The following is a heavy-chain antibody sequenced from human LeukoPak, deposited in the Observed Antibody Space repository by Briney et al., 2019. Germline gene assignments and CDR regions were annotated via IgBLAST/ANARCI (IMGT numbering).Heavy chain of an antibody. CDR2: INHSGST. J-gene: IGHJ4*02. Sequence: SETLSLACAVYGGSFGGYFWNWIRQPPGKGLEWIGEINHSGSTNYNPSLKSRVTISVDTSKNQFSLKLSSVTAADTAVYYCARGPGYGYNIKRLDYWGQGTLVTVSS. CDR3: ARGPGYGYNIKRLDY. CDR1: GGSFGGYF. V-gene: IGHV4-34*01. D-gene: IGHD5-24*01.